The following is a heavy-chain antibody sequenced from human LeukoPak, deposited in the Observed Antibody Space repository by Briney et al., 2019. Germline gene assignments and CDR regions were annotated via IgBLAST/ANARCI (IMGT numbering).Heavy chain of an antibody. CDR3: ARREIMITFGGVSNWFDP. D-gene: IGHD3-16*01. CDR2: IVVGSGNT. V-gene: IGHV1-58*01. CDR1: GFTFTSSA. Sequence: SVKVSCKASGFTFTSSAVQWVRQARGQRLEWIGWIVVGSGNTNYAQKFQERVTITRDMSTSTAYMELSSLRSEDTAVCYCARREIMITFGGVSNWFDPWGQGTLVTVSS. J-gene: IGHJ5*02.